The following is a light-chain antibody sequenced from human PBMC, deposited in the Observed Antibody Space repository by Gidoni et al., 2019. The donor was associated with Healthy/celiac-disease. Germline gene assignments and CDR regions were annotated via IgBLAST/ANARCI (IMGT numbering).Light chain of an antibody. Sequence: EIVLTQSPATLSWSPGERATLPCRASQSVSSYLAWYQQKPGQAPRLLIYDASTRATGIPARFSGSGSGTDFTLTISSLEPEDFAVYYCQQRSNWPITFGQGTRLEIK. V-gene: IGKV3-11*01. J-gene: IGKJ5*01. CDR2: DAS. CDR1: QSVSSY. CDR3: QQRSNWPIT.